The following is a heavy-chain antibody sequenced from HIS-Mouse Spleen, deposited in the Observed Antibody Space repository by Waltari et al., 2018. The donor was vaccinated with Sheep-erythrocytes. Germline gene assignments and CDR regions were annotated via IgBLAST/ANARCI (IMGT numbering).Heavy chain of an antibody. CDR2: IYYSGST. CDR3: ARLELGQFDY. V-gene: IGHV4-59*08. CDR1: GGSISSYH. J-gene: IGHJ4*02. Sequence: QVQLQESRPGLXKPSETMSLTXPVTGGSISSYHGSWIRQPPGKGLEWIGYIYYSGSTNYNPSLKSRVTISVDTSKNQFSLKLSSVTAADTAVYYCARLELGQFDYWGQGTLVTVSS. D-gene: IGHD1-26*01.